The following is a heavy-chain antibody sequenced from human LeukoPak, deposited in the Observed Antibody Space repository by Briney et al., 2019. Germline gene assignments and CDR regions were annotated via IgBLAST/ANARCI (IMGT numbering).Heavy chain of an antibody. CDR2: LYRGNT. Sequence: SETLSLTCSVSGGSISINSYYWDWIRQSPGKALEWLGSLYRGNTYYNPPLKSRVSISVDTSKNQFSLRLNSVTAADTAVYFCARQSSPFYFVDYWGQGIPVTVSS. V-gene: IGHV4-39*07. J-gene: IGHJ4*02. D-gene: IGHD2/OR15-2a*01. CDR1: GGSISINSYY. CDR3: ARQSSPFYFVDY.